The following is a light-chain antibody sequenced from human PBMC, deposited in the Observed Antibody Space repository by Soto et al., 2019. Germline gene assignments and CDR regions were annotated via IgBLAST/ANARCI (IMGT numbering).Light chain of an antibody. J-gene: IGLJ1*01. CDR3: SSYTSSAPFYV. CDR2: DVN. Sequence: SVLTQPASVSGSPGQSITISCTGASNDVDWYDYVSWYQQHPGQAPKLMIYDVNIRPSGVSFRFSGSKSGDTASLTISGLQAEGDADYYCSSYTSSAPFYVFGTGTKVTVL. V-gene: IGLV2-14*03. CDR1: SNDVDWYDY.